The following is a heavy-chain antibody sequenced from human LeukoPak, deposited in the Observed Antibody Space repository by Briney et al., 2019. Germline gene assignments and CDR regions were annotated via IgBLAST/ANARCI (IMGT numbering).Heavy chain of an antibody. Sequence: GGSLRLSCAASGFTFSSYAMHWVRLAPGKGLEWVAVISYDGSNKYYADSVKGRFTTSRDNSKNTLYLQMNSLRAEDTAVYYCARDRVGATDYFDYWGQGTLVTVS. CDR1: GFTFSSYA. D-gene: IGHD1-26*01. V-gene: IGHV3-30-3*01. CDR2: ISYDGSNK. J-gene: IGHJ4*02. CDR3: ARDRVGATDYFDY.